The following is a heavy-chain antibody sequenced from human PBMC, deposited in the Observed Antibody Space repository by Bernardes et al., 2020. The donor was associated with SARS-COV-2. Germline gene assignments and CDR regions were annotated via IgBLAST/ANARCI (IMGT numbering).Heavy chain of an antibody. V-gene: IGHV3-21*06. CDR2: LDKTSTYI. D-gene: IGHD6-13*01. J-gene: IGHJ4*02. Sequence: GGSLRLSCLASGFMFSNYSMNWVRQAPGKGLEWVSSLDKTSTYIYYADSLKGRVTISRDNAKNSLYLQINSLRDEDTAVYYCAKGTRMGGAGYDYWGQGTLVTGSS. CDR3: AKGTRMGGAGYDY. CDR1: GFMFSNYS.